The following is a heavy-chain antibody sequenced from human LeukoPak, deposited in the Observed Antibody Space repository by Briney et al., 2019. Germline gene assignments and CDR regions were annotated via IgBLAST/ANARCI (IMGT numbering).Heavy chain of an antibody. J-gene: IGHJ3*02. CDR2: IYYSGST. CDR1: GGSISSGGYS. CDR3: ARAEYSYGMARNDAFDI. V-gene: IGHV4-30-4*07. D-gene: IGHD5-18*01. Sequence: SETLSLTCAVSGGSISSGGYSWSWIRQPPGKGLEWIGYIYYSGSTYYNPSLKSRVTISVDTSKNQFSLKLSSVTAADTAVYYCARAEYSYGMARNDAFDIWGQGTMVTVSS.